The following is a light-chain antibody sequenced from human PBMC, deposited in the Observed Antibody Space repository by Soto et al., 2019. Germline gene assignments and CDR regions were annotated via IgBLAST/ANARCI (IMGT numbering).Light chain of an antibody. CDR3: RQHENYSRT. CDR2: YAA. V-gene: IGKV1-33*01. Sequence: DIQSSQSLTSLSVSVGDRVTVSCPASHASSNYNNCYQQKPGRAPKLLIIYAANVETGVPSRCSGSSSGTDFTFTISSRQPEDISTNYYRQHENYSRTFGEGTKVDIK. CDR1: HASSNY. J-gene: IGKJ1*01.